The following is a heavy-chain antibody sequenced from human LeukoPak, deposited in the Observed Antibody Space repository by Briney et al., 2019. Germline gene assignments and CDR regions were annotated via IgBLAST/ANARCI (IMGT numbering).Heavy chain of an antibody. J-gene: IGHJ5*02. CDR3: ATTVTTSYWFDP. V-gene: IGHV3-30*02. CDR1: GFTFSSYG. D-gene: IGHD4-11*01. CDR2: IRYDGSNK. Sequence: PGGSLRPSCAASGFTFSSYGMHWVRQAPGKGLEWVAFIRYDGSNKYYADSVKGRFTISRDNSKNTLYLQMNSLRAEDTAVYYCATTVTTSYWFDPWGQGTLVTVSS.